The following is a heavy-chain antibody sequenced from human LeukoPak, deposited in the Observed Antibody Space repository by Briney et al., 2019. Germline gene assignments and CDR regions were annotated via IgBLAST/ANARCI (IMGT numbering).Heavy chain of an antibody. CDR2: ISYDESNK. J-gene: IGHJ5*02. CDR3: ARDQSSWFPTGWFDP. Sequence: GGSLRLSCAATGFTFSNYAMHWVRQAPGKGLEWVAIISYDESNKHYADSVKGRFTISRDDSKNTLYLQMNSLRAEDTSVYYCARDQSSWFPTGWFDPWGQGTLVTVSS. CDR1: GFTFSNYA. D-gene: IGHD6-19*01. V-gene: IGHV3-30*04.